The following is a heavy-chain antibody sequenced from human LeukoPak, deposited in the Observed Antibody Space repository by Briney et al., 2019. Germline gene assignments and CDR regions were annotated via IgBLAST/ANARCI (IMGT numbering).Heavy chain of an antibody. CDR1: GFTFSDYY. J-gene: IGHJ4*02. V-gene: IGHV3-11*04. CDR2: ISRGGSTT. D-gene: IGHD6-13*01. Sequence: GGSLRLSCAASGFTFSDYYMSWIRQAPGKGLEWLSYISRGGSTTYYADSVKGRFTISRDNAKNSLYLQMNSLRAEDTAVYYCASGVISAADWGQGTLVTVSS. CDR3: ASGVISAAD.